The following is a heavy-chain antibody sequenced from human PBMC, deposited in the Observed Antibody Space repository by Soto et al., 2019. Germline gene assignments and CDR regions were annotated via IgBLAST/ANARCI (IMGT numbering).Heavy chain of an antibody. CDR1: GGTFSSYA. J-gene: IGHJ5*02. V-gene: IGHV1-69*06. D-gene: IGHD3-9*01. Sequence: SVKVSCKASGGTFSSYAISWVRQAPGQGLEWMGGIIPICGTANYAQKFQGRVTMTADKSTSTAYMELSRLRSDDTAVYYCARGGDPGITYYDILTGYYSGPRFDPWGQGTLVTVSS. CDR3: ARGGDPGITYYDILTGYYSGPRFDP. CDR2: IIPICGTA.